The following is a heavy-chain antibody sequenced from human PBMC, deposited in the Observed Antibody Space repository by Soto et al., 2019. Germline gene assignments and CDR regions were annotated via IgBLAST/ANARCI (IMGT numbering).Heavy chain of an antibody. J-gene: IGHJ2*01. CDR1: GYSFTSYS. CDR3: ASTKYDSSAYYYWYLGL. V-gene: IGHV1-18*04. Sequence: QVQLVQSGAEVKKPGASVKVSCKASGYSFTSYSISWVRQAPGQGLQWMGWTSVYNGATNYTQALQGRVTMTTDTSTSTAYMELRSLRSDDTGVYFCASTKYDSSAYYYWYLGLWGRGTLVTVSS. D-gene: IGHD3-22*01. CDR2: TSVYNGAT.